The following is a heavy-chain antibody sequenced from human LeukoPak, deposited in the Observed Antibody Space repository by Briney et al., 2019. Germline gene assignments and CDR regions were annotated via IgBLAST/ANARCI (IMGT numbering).Heavy chain of an antibody. V-gene: IGHV3-23*01. CDR1: GFTFSAYA. CDR3: AKDGNWASVS. CDR2: ISADGVSP. D-gene: IGHD7-27*01. Sequence: GGSLRLSCAASGFTFSAYAIIWVRQAPGKGLEWISTISADGVSPYYADSVKGRFTISRDNSQNTIYLQMNSLRAEDTAVYYCAKDGNWASVSWGQGTPVTVSS. J-gene: IGHJ5*02.